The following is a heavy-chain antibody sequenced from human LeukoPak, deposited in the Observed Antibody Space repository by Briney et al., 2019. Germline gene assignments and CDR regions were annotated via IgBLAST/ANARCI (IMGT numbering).Heavy chain of an antibody. Sequence: PGGSLRLSCAASGFTFSSYAMSWVRQAPGKGLEWVSAISGSGGSTYYADSVKGRFTTSRDNSKNTLYLQMNSLRAEDTAVYYCAKEEGSSSWYEILVFDYWDQGTLVTVSS. CDR1: GFTFSSYA. J-gene: IGHJ4*02. CDR2: ISGSGGST. V-gene: IGHV3-23*01. CDR3: AKEEGSSSWYEILVFDY. D-gene: IGHD6-13*01.